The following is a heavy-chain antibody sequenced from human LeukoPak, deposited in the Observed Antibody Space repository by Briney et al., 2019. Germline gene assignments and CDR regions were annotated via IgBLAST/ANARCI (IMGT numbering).Heavy chain of an antibody. V-gene: IGHV4-59*01. CDR3: ARASYGLGFGP. J-gene: IGHJ5*02. CDR2: IYYSGST. CDR1: GGSISSYY. Sequence: SETLSLTCTVSGGSISSYYWSWIRQPPGKGLEWIGYIYYSGSTNYNPSLKSRVTISVDTSKNQFSLKLSSVTAADTAVYYCARASYGLGFGPWGQGTLVTVSS. D-gene: IGHD5-18*01.